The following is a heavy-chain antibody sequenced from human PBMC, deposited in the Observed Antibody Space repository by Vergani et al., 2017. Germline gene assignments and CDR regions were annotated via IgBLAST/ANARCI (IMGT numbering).Heavy chain of an antibody. Sequence: EVQLVESGGGLVQPGGSLRLSCAASGFTFSSNSMNWVRQAPGKGLEWVSYISSSSSTIYYADSVKGRFTISRDNAKNSLYLQMNSLRAEDTAVYYCARGSEVGFDYWGQGTLVTVSS. CDR1: GFTFSSNS. CDR2: ISSSSSTI. CDR3: ARGSEVGFDY. D-gene: IGHD3-16*01. J-gene: IGHJ4*02. V-gene: IGHV3-48*01.